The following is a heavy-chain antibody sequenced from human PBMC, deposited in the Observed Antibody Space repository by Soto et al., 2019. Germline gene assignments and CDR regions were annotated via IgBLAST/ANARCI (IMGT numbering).Heavy chain of an antibody. D-gene: IGHD3-3*01. CDR1: GVTFNRYS. V-gene: IGHV3-21*02. CDR2: ISSSGIYT. Sequence: EVRLVESGGGLVKPGGSLRLSCEASGVTFNRYSMNWVLQPPGRELEWHSFISSSGIYTFDADSLKGRYTISRDNAKNSVSLQMNSLSAADTAVYYCARTVYHDFWSGYGMDVWGQGTTVTVSS. CDR3: ARTVYHDFWSGYGMDV. J-gene: IGHJ6*02.